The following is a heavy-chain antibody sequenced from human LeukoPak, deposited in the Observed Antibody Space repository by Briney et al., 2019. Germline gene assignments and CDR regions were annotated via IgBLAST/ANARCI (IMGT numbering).Heavy chain of an antibody. V-gene: IGHV5-51*01. CDR1: GYAFSHSI. CDR3: ARLPAASAMRGDY. J-gene: IGHJ4*02. Sequence: GQSLKISCKGSGYAFSHSIIGRVRRIPGKGLKCMGTIYPGDSETRYSPSFQGQVTISADKSISTAYLQWSSLRASDTAMYYCARLPAASAMRGDYWGQGTLVTVSS. CDR2: IYPGDSET. D-gene: IGHD2-2*01.